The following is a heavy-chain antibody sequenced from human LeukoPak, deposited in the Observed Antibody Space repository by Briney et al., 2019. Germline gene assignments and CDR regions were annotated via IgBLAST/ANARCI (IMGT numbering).Heavy chain of an antibody. V-gene: IGHV3-30*03. CDR1: EFSLSAHG. CDR3: AREHAIYFYSVLDV. CDR2: IPSDGLRA. D-gene: IGHD5/OR15-5a*01. J-gene: IGHJ6*02. Sequence: GGSLTLSCAASEFSLSAHGIHWVRQAPGKGLEWLAAIPSDGLRAYYEGSVKARFTVSRDQNTVFLRMYSLRPEDTAVYFCAREHAIYFYSVLDVWGQGTTVTVSS.